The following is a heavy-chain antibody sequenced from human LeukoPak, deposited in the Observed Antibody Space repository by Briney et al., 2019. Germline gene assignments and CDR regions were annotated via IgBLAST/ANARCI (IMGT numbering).Heavy chain of an antibody. CDR2: ISIPTFT. V-gene: IGHV3-23*01. J-gene: IGHJ4*02. D-gene: IGHD6-19*01. Sequence: GESLKISCAASGFTFRDYSMAWVRQVPGGGLEWVSAISIPTFTLYADPVKGRFIISRDNSKNTLYLQMDNLRAEVTAVYYCVKERDRGVDVADDFDLWGQGTLVTVSS. CDR1: GFTFRDYS. CDR3: VKERDRGVDVADDFDL.